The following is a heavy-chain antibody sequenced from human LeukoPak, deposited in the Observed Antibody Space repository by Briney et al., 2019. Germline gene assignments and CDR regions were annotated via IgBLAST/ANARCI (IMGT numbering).Heavy chain of an antibody. CDR3: ARVRGVCSSTSCAGPDYYYGMDV. CDR1: GFPFSNYA. J-gene: IGHJ6*02. Sequence: GGSLRLSCAASGFPFSNYAMTWVRRAPGKGLVWVSRINSDGSSTSYADSVKGRFTISRDNAKSTLYLQMNSLRAEDTAVYYCARVRGVCSSTSCAGPDYYYGMDVWGQGTTVTVSS. CDR2: INSDGSST. V-gene: IGHV3-74*01. D-gene: IGHD2-2*01.